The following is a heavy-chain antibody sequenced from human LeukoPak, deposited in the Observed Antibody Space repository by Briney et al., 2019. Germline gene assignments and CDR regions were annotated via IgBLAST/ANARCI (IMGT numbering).Heavy chain of an antibody. V-gene: IGHV1-69*05. CDR1: GGTFSSYA. Sequence: ASVKVSCKASGGTFSSYAISWVRQAPGQGLEWMGGIIPIFGTANYAQKFQGRVTMTTDTSTSTAYMELRSLRSDDTAVYYCARGIAAAIDAFDIWGQGTMVTVSS. CDR3: ARGIAAAIDAFDI. D-gene: IGHD6-13*01. CDR2: IIPIFGTA. J-gene: IGHJ3*02.